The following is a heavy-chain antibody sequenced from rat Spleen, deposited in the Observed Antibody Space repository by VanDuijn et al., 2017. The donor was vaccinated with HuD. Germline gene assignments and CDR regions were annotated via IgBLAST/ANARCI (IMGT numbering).Heavy chain of an antibody. V-gene: IGHV5-20*01. D-gene: IGHD1-4*01. Sequence: EVQLVESGGGFVQPGRSLNLSCAASGFTFTDYDMAWVRQAPTKGLEWVASIIDTGGRTYYPDSVKGRFTISRDNAKSSLYLQMDSLRSEDTATYYCTREAGIPFHYFDYWGQGVMVTVSS. J-gene: IGHJ2*01. CDR3: TREAGIPFHYFDY. CDR2: IIDTGGRT. CDR1: GFTFTDYD.